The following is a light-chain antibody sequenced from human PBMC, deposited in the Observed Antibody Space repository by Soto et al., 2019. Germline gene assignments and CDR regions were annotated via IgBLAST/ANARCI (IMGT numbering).Light chain of an antibody. Sequence: IMLTQSPGTLSLSPGERATLSCRASQRISSMYLAWYQQKPGRAPRLIIYGASRRATGIPERFSGSESGTDFTLTISRLEPEDFAVYYCHQYDSPPQTFGRGTRVEI. CDR1: QRISSMY. V-gene: IGKV3-20*01. J-gene: IGKJ1*01. CDR2: GAS. CDR3: HQYDSPPQT.